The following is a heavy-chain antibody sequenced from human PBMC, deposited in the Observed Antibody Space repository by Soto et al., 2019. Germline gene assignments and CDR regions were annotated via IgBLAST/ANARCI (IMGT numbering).Heavy chain of an antibody. D-gene: IGHD2-2*01. CDR3: VRNKGGCSSTSCHSYGMDV. CDR2: ISGSGNYI. Sequence: ESGGGLVKPGGSLRLSCAASRFTFNTYTMDWVRRSPGKGLEWVSSISGSGNYIYHADSVKGRFSISRDNAKNSLFLQMNSLRAEDTAVYYCVRNKGGCSSTSCHSYGMDVWGQGTTVTVSS. J-gene: IGHJ6*02. CDR1: RFTFNTYT. V-gene: IGHV3-21*01.